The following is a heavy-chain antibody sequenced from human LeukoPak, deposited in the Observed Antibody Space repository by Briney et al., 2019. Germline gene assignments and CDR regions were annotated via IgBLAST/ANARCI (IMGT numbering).Heavy chain of an antibody. V-gene: IGHV5-51*01. CDR2: IYPDDSDI. J-gene: IGHJ3*02. Sequence: GESLKISCQGSGDRFGTYWIGWVRQMPGKGLEWMGIIYPDDSDIRYSPSFQGQVTISADKSISTAFLQWSSLKASDTAMYYCARHVLQAVIGVGAFDTWGQGTMVTVSS. CDR3: ARHVLQAVIGVGAFDT. CDR1: GDRFGTYW. D-gene: IGHD2-21*01.